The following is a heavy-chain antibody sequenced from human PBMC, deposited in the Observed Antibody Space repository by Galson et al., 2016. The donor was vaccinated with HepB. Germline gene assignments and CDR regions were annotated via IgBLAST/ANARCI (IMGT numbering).Heavy chain of an antibody. CDR2: CGWNSGAI. CDR3: ARGRRNSGTYPGCGGQTDY. CDR1: GFTFDDYA. V-gene: IGHV3-9*01. Sequence: SLRLSCAASGFTFDDYAMHWVRQAPGQGLEWVSGCGWNSGAIGYADSVKGRFSISRDNAKNSLYLQMNTRRPEDTALYYCARGRRNSGTYPGCGGQTDYWGQGTLVTVSS. D-gene: IGHD1-26*01. J-gene: IGHJ4*02.